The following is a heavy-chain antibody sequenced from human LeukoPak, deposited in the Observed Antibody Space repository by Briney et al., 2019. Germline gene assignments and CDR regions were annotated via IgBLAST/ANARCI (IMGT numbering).Heavy chain of an antibody. D-gene: IGHD3-3*01. J-gene: IGHJ6*03. Sequence: PSETLSLTCTVSGGSISSYYWSWIRQPPGKGLEWIGYIYYSGSTNYNPSLKSQVTISVDTSRNQFSLKLSSVTAADTAVYYCARATGLYDFWSKPRPYYMDVWGKGTTVTVSS. V-gene: IGHV4-59*01. CDR3: ARATGLYDFWSKPRPYYMDV. CDR1: GGSISSYY. CDR2: IYYSGST.